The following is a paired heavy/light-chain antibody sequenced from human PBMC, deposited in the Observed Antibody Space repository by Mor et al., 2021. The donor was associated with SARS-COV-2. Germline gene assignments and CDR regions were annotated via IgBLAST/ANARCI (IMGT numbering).Light chain of an antibody. CDR3: MQGTHWPPT. CDR2: KVS. V-gene: IGKV2-30*02. J-gene: IGKJ2*01. CDR1: QSLVHSDGNTY. Sequence: DVVMTQSPLSLPVTLGQPASISCRSSQSLVHSDGNTYLNWFQQRPGQSPRRLIYKVSNRDSGVPDRFSGSGSGTDFTLKISRVEAEDVGVYYCMQGTHWPPTFGQGTKLEIK.
Heavy chain of an antibody. Sequence: QVQLVESGGGVVQPGRSLRLSCAASGFTFSSYGMHWVRQAPGKGLEWVAVISYDGSNKYYADSVKGRFTISRDNSKNTLYLQMNSLRAEDTAVYYCAKGARFLEWLLLIWFDPWGQGTLVTVSS. CDR3: AKGARFLEWLLLIWFDP. CDR2: ISYDGSNK. J-gene: IGHJ5*02. CDR1: GFTFSSYG. D-gene: IGHD3-3*01. V-gene: IGHV3-30*18.